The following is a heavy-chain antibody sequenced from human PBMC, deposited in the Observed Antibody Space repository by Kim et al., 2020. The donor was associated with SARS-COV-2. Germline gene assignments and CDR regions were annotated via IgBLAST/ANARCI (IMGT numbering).Heavy chain of an antibody. V-gene: IGHV4-34*01. J-gene: IGHJ5*02. CDR3: ARGGYPQQRRRSGWFDP. D-gene: IGHD6-13*01. Sequence: RKSRVTLSVDTSKNQFSLRLSSVTAADTAVYYCARGGYPQQRRRSGWFDPWGQGTLVTVSS.